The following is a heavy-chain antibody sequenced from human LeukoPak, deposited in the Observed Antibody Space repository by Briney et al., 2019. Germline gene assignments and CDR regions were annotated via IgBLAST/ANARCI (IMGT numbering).Heavy chain of an antibody. J-gene: IGHJ4*02. CDR2: IKQDGSEK. V-gene: IGHV3-7*01. Sequence: PGGSLRLSCAASGFTFSSYWMSWVRQAPGKGLEWVANIKQDGSEKYYVDSVKGRFTISRDNAKNSLYLQMNSLRAEDTAVYYCARDPVGLTYYYDSGSAGFDYWGQGTLVTVSS. D-gene: IGHD3-10*01. CDR1: GFTFSSYW. CDR3: ARDPVGLTYYYDSGSAGFDY.